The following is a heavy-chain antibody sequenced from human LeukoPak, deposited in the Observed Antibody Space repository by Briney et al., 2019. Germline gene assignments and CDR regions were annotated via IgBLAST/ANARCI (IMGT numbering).Heavy chain of an antibody. CDR3: ARXPPSAHQVFSSDY. V-gene: IGHV1-18*01. CDR1: GYTXTNXG. CDR2: XSXKXGEN. Sequence: ASVKVSCKASGYTXTNXGXXXXXXXXGQXXXXXSXXSXKXGENXYAQNXQGRVTMTTDTSTTTAYMELRSLRSDDTAVYYCARXPPSAHQVFSSDYWGQGTQVTVSS. D-gene: IGHD1-14*01. J-gene: IGHJ4*02.